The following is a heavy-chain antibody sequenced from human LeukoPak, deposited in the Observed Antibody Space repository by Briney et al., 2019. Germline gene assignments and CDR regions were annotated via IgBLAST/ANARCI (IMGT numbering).Heavy chain of an antibody. Sequence: GGSLRLSCAASGFTVSSNYMSWVRQAPGKGLEWVSVIYSGGSTYYADSVKGRFTISRDNSKNTLSLQMSSLRAEDTAVYYCVKDQARLRYFDYWGQGTLVTVSS. D-gene: IGHD5-12*01. J-gene: IGHJ4*02. CDR1: GFTVSSNY. V-gene: IGHV3-53*05. CDR3: VKDQARLRYFDY. CDR2: IYSGGST.